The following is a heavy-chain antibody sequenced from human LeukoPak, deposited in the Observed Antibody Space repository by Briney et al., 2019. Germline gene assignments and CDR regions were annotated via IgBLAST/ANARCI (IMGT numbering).Heavy chain of an antibody. D-gene: IGHD3-10*01. Sequence: GASVKVSCKASGYTFTSYGISWVRQAPGQGLEWMGRIIPIFGTANYAQKFQGRVTITTDESTSTAYMELSSLRSEDTAVYYCASVPTRVRTAMGAFDIWGQGTMVTVSS. V-gene: IGHV1-69*05. CDR2: IIPIFGTA. CDR1: GYTFTSYG. J-gene: IGHJ3*02. CDR3: ASVPTRVRTAMGAFDI.